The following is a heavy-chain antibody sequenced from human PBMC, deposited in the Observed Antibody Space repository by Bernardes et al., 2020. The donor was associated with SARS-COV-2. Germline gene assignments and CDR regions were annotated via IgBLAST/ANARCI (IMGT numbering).Heavy chain of an antibody. CDR1: GFTVSSNY. D-gene: IGHD2-2*02. CDR3: ARLWCSSTSCYTHYFDY. J-gene: IGHJ4*02. Sequence: GGSLRLSCAASGFTVSSNYVSWVRQAPGKGLEWVSVIYSGGSTYYADSVKGRFTISRDNSKNTLYLQMNSLRAEDTAVYYCARLWCSSTSCYTHYFDYWGQGTLVTVSS. CDR2: IYSGGST. V-gene: IGHV3-53*01.